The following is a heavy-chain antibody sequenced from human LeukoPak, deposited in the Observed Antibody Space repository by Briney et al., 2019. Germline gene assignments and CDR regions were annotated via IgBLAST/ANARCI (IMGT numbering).Heavy chain of an antibody. Sequence: PGGSLRLSCAASGFTFSSYGMHWVRQAPGKGLGWVAVISYDGSNKYYADSVKGRFTISRDNSKNTLYLQMNSLRAEDTAVYYCARDRPPDDILTGTDYWGQGTLVTVSS. CDR3: ARDRPPDDILTGTDY. J-gene: IGHJ4*02. V-gene: IGHV3-30*03. CDR2: ISYDGSNK. CDR1: GFTFSSYG. D-gene: IGHD3-9*01.